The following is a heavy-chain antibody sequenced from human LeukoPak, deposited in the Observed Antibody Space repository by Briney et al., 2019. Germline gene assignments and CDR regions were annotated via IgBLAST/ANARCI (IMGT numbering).Heavy chain of an antibody. D-gene: IGHD1-26*01. CDR3: TTDSGSYGFDY. V-gene: IGHV3-15*07. CDR1: GFTFSNAW. CDR2: IKSKTVGGTT. Sequence: GGSLRLSCAASGFTFSNAWMNWVRQAPGKGLEWVGRIKSKTVGGTTDYAAPVKGRFTISRDDSKNTLYLQMNSLKTEDTAVYYCTTDSGSYGFDYWGQGTLVTVSS. J-gene: IGHJ4*02.